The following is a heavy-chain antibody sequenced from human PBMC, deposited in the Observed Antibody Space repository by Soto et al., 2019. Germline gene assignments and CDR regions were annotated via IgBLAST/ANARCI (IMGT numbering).Heavy chain of an antibody. V-gene: IGHV3-9*01. CDR2: VNWNSGRI. CDR3: AKDRGSGSYAANYYYYGMDV. Sequence: EEQLVESGGGLVQPGRSLRLSCAASGFTFDDYAMHWVRQAPGKGLEWVSGVNWNSGRIGYADSVKGRFTISRDNAKTYLYLQMNSLRAEDTALYYCAKDRGSGSYAANYYYYGMDVWGQGTTVTVSS. J-gene: IGHJ6*02. D-gene: IGHD3-10*01. CDR1: GFTFDDYA.